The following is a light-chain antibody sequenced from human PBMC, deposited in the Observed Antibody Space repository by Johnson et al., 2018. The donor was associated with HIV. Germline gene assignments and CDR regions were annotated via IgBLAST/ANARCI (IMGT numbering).Light chain of an antibody. V-gene: IGLV1-51*01. CDR1: SSNIESDY. CDR2: DNN. J-gene: IGLJ1*01. Sequence: QSVLTQPPSVSAAPGQKVDISCSGSSSNIESDYVSWYQQLPGTAPKLLIYDNNKRPSGIPDRFSGSKSGTSATLDITGLQSGDEADYYCGTWDSSLSTGGVFGTGTKVTVL. CDR3: GTWDSSLSTGGV.